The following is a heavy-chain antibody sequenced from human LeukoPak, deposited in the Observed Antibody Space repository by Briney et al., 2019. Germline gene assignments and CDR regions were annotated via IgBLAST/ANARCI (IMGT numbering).Heavy chain of an antibody. V-gene: IGHV4-39*07. J-gene: IGHJ5*02. CDR1: GGSISSSSYY. Sequence: SETLSLTCTVSGGSISSSSYYWGWIRQPPGKGLEWIGTIFYSGSSYSSPSLKSRVTISIDTSKNQFSLKLSSVTAADTAVYYCARVGDGSGWDGFGWFDPWGQGTLVTVSS. D-gene: IGHD6-19*01. CDR3: ARVGDGSGWDGFGWFDP. CDR2: IFYSGSS.